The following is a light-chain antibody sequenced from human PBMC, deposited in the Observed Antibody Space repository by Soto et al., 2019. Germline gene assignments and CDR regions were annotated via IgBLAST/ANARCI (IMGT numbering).Light chain of an antibody. CDR3: QPLHGYHLA. CDR2: SAS. V-gene: IGKV1-9*01. Sequence: DIQLTQSPSFLSASVGDTVTITCRASQGMSTYLAWYQQKPGKVPKLLIRSASTLQSGVPPRFSGGGSGPEFTLTISTLQPDDSGIYYCQPLHGYHLAFGGGTNVEIK. CDR1: QGMSTY. J-gene: IGKJ4*01.